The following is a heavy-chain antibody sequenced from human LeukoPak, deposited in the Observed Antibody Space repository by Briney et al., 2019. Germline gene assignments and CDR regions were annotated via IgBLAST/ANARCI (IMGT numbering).Heavy chain of an antibody. CDR3: AKAGAMVRGVIIPNYFDY. D-gene: IGHD3-10*01. Sequence: PGGSLRLSCAASGFTFSSYGMHWVRQAPGKGLEWVAFIRYDGSNKYYADSVKGRFTISRDNSKNTLYLQMNSLRAEDTSVYYCAKAGAMVRGVIIPNYFDYWGQGTLVTVSS. CDR2: IRYDGSNK. CDR1: GFTFSSYG. J-gene: IGHJ4*02. V-gene: IGHV3-30*02.